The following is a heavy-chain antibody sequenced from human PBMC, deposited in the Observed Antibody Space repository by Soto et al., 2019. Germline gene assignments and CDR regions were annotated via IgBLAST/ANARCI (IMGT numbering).Heavy chain of an antibody. J-gene: IGHJ4*02. CDR1: GFTFSSYA. V-gene: IGHV3-23*01. D-gene: IGHD6-6*01. CDR3: ANDNQAARLVDY. CDR2: ISGSGGST. Sequence: PGGSLRLSCAASGFTFSSYAMSWARQAPGKGLEWVSAISGSGGSTYYADSVKGRFTISRDNTKNTLYVQMNSLRAEDRAVYYCANDNQAARLVDYWGQGTLVTVSS.